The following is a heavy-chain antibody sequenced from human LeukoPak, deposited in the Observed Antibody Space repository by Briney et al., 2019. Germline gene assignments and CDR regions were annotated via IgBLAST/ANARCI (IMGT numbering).Heavy chain of an antibody. Sequence: GRSLRPSCAASGFTFDDYAMHWVRQAPGKGLEWVSGISWNSGSIGYADSVKGRLTISRDNAKNSLYLQMNSLRAEDTALYYCAKDQFYYDSSGYYYGDAFDIWGQGTMVTVSS. CDR2: ISWNSGSI. CDR1: GFTFDDYA. J-gene: IGHJ3*02. V-gene: IGHV3-9*01. CDR3: AKDQFYYDSSGYYYGDAFDI. D-gene: IGHD3-22*01.